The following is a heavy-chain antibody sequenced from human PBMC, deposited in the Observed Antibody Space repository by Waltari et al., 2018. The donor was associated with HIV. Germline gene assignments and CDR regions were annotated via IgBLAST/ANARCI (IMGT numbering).Heavy chain of an antibody. V-gene: IGHV4-59*01. D-gene: IGHD6-19*01. J-gene: IGHJ6*02. CDR3: ARAMPQWLARPGGYGMDV. CDR1: GGSISSYY. Sequence: QVQLQESGPGLVKPSETLSLTCTVSGGSISSYYWSWIRQPPGQGLEWIGYIYYSGSTNYNPSLKSRVTISVDTSKNQFSLKLSSVTAADTAVYYCARAMPQWLARPGGYGMDVWGQGTTVTVSS. CDR2: IYYSGST.